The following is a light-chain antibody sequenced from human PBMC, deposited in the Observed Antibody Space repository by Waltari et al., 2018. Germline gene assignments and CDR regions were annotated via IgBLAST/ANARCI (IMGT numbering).Light chain of an antibody. J-gene: IGKJ1*01. Sequence: DIQMTQFPSSLSASVGDRVIITCRASQSISNYLNWYQQKLGKAPRLLIYGASTLERGVDSRFSGSQSGTDFTLTINSLQPEDFAIYYCQQTFTPLWTFGQGT. CDR2: GAS. V-gene: IGKV1-39*01. CDR3: QQTFTPLWT. CDR1: QSISNY.